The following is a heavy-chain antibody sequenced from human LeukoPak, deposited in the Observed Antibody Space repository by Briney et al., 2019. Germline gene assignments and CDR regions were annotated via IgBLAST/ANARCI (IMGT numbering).Heavy chain of an antibody. J-gene: IGHJ4*02. V-gene: IGHV4-39*07. D-gene: IGHD1-1*01. Sequence: PSETLSLTCTVSGGSMHSSNYYWSWIRQPPGKGLEWIGEINHSGSTNYNPSLKSRVTISVDTSKNQFSLKLSSVTAADTAVYYCASGGLDRFDYWGQGTLVTVSS. CDR3: ASGGLDRFDY. CDR1: GGSMHSSNYY. CDR2: INHSGST.